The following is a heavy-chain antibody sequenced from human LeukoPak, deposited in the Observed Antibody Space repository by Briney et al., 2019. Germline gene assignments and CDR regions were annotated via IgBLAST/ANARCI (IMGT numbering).Heavy chain of an antibody. J-gene: IGHJ4*02. CDR1: GLSLRNVW. V-gene: IGHV3-15*07. CDR3: AQGSGFYYDY. CDR2: IKRETDGGTT. Sequence: GGSLRLSCAVSGLSLRNVWMNWLRQAPGKGLEWVGLIKRETDGGTTDFAAPVKGRFTITRDDSKNTLYLQMNRLTSEDSAVYYCAQGSGFYYDYWGQGTLVTVSS. D-gene: IGHD3-22*01.